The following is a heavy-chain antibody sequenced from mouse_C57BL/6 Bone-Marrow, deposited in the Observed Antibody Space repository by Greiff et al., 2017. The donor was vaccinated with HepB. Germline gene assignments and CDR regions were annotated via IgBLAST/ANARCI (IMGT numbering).Heavy chain of an antibody. CDR2: IWWNDDK. CDR1: GFSLSTSNMG. CDR3: ARMRGFAY. Sequence: ESGPGILQPSQPLSLTCSFSGFSLSTSNMGIGWIRQPSGKGLEWLAHIWWNDDKYYNPSLKSRLTISKDTSNNQVFRKITSVDTADTATYYCARMRGFAYWGQEALVTVSA. J-gene: IGHJ3*01. V-gene: IGHV8-5*01.